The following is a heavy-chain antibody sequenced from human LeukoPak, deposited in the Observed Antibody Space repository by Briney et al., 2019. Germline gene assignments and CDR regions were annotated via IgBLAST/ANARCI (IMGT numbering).Heavy chain of an antibody. V-gene: IGHV3-21*01. CDR3: ARLGGIYSGYVKGVQNDG. Sequence: PGGSLRLSCAASGFTFTIHSMNWVRRATGRGLEWVSAINSGSTHIYYADSVKGRFTISRDNAKNSLYLQMNSLRADDTAVYYCARLGGIYSGYVKGVQNDGWGQGTLVTVSS. CDR1: GFTFTIHS. D-gene: IGHD5-12*01. CDR2: INSGSTHI. J-gene: IGHJ4*02.